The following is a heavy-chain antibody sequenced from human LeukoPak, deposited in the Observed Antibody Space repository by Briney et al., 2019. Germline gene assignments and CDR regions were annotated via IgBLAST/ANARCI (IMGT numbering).Heavy chain of an antibody. CDR1: GFTVSSNY. CDR3: ARGGITIFGNYYYMDV. Sequence: GGSLRLPCAASGFTVSSNYMSWVRQAPGKGLEWVSGLNWNGGSTRYADSVKGRFTISRDNAKNSLYLQMNSLRAEDTALYYCARGGITIFGNYYYMDVWGKGTTVTVSS. V-gene: IGHV3-20*04. J-gene: IGHJ6*03. CDR2: LNWNGGST. D-gene: IGHD3-3*01.